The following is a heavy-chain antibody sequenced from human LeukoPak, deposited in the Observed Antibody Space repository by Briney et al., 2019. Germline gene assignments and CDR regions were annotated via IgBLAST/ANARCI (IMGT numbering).Heavy chain of an antibody. D-gene: IGHD3-10*01. CDR3: AKDPTYGSGSYLVNWFDP. J-gene: IGHJ5*02. CDR2: ISGSGGST. Sequence: GGSLRPSCAASGFTFSSYAMSWVRQAPGKGLEWVSAISGSGGSTYYADSVKGRFTISRDNSKNTLYLQMNSLRAEDTAVYYCAKDPTYGSGSYLVNWFDPWGQGTLVTVSS. V-gene: IGHV3-23*01. CDR1: GFTFSSYA.